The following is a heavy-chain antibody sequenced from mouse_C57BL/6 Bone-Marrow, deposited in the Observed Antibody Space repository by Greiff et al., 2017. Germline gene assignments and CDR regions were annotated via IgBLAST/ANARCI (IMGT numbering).Heavy chain of an antibody. CDR1: GYTFTDYE. V-gene: IGHV1-15*01. D-gene: IGHD1-1*01. J-gene: IGHJ4*01. CDR3: TPSTAMDY. Sequence: VQRVESGAELVRPGASVTLSCKASGYTFTDYEMHWVKQTPVHGLEWIGAIDPETGGTAYNQKFKGKAILTADKSSSTAYMELRSLTSEDSAVYYCTPSTAMDYWGQGTSVTVSS. CDR2: IDPETGGT.